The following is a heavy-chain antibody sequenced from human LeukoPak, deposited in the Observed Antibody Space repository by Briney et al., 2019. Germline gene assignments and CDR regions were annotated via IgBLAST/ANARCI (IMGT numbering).Heavy chain of an antibody. CDR3: ARVVLRWAYYFDY. D-gene: IGHD4-23*01. Sequence: ASVKVSCKASGYTFTSYGISWVRQAPGQGLEWMGWISAYNGNTNYAQKLQGRVTMTTDTSTSTAYIELRSLRSDDTAVYYCARVVLRWAYYFDYWGQGTLVTVSS. V-gene: IGHV1-18*01. CDR1: GYTFTSYG. J-gene: IGHJ4*02. CDR2: ISAYNGNT.